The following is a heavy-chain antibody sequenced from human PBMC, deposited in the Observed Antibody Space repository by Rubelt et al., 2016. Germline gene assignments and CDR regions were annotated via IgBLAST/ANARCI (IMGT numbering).Heavy chain of an antibody. V-gene: IGHV1-2*02. CDR3: TRGLVADWFDP. CDR1: GGTFSSYA. J-gene: IGHJ5*02. CDR2: IHNKHGGT. D-gene: IGHD6-6*01. Sequence: QAQLVQSGAEMEKPGSSVKVSCKASGGTFSSYAISWVRQAPGQGLAWMGWIHNKHGGTNSAEKFQGRVTMTRDKSTRTAYMELNSLRSDDTAVYYCTRGLVADWFDPWGQGTLVIVSS.